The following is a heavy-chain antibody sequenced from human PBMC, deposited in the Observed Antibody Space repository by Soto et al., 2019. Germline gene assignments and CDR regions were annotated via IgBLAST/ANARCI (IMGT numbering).Heavy chain of an antibody. Sequence: SVKVSCKASGGTFSSYAISWVRQAPGQGLEWMGGIIPIFGTANYAQKFQGRVTITADESTSTAYMELSSLRSEDTAVYYCARGPSPMVRVVTWGQSWFDPWGQGTLVTVSS. V-gene: IGHV1-69*13. CDR1: GGTFSSYA. D-gene: IGHD3-10*01. J-gene: IGHJ5*02. CDR2: IIPIFGTA. CDR3: ARGPSPMVRVVTWGQSWFDP.